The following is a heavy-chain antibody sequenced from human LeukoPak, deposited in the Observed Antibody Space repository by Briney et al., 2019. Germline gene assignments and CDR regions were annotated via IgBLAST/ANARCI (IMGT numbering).Heavy chain of an antibody. CDR2: ISFSGSTI. D-gene: IGHD3-10*01. CDR1: GFTFNNYG. Sequence: AGGSLRLSCAASGFTFNNYGMNWVRQAPGKGLEWVSYISFSGSTIYYADSVKGRFTISRDNSKNTLYLQMNSLRAEDTAVYYCAKGTMVRWDVWGQGTTVTVSS. CDR3: AKGTMVRWDV. J-gene: IGHJ6*02. V-gene: IGHV3-23*01.